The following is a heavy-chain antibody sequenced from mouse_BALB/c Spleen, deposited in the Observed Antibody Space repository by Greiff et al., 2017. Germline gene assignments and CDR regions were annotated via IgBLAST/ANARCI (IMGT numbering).Heavy chain of an antibody. V-gene: IGHV1-9*01. Sequence: VQLQQSGAELMKPGASVKISCKATGYTFSSYWIEWVKQRPGHGLEWIGEILPGSGSTNYNEKFKGKATFTADTSSNTAYMQLSSLTSEDSAVYYCARSLYSYRFDYWGQGTTLTVSS. CDR3: ARSLYSYRFDY. CDR2: ILPGSGST. D-gene: IGHD1-2*01. J-gene: IGHJ2*01. CDR1: GYTFSSYW.